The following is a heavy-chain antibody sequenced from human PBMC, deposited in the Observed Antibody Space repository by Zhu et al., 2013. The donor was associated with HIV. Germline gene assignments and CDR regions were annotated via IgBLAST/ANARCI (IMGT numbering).Heavy chain of an antibody. CDR3: ARGSLNLHTVTTSHYYYYGMDV. CDR1: GGTFSSYA. D-gene: IGHD4-4*01. J-gene: IGHJ6*02. Sequence: QVQLVQSGAEVKKPGSSVKVSCKASGGTFSSYAISWVRQAPGQGLEWMGGIIPIFGTANYAQKFQGRVTITADESTSTAYMELSSLRSEDTAVYYCARGSLNLHTVTTSHYYYYGMDVWGQGTTVTVSS. CDR2: IIPIFGTA. V-gene: IGHV1-69*01.